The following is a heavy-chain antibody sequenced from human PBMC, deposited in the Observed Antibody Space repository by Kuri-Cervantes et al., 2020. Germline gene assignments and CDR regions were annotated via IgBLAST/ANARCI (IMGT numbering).Heavy chain of an antibody. Sequence: GGSLRLSCTASGFTFDSYAMRWVRQAPGKGLEWVSAISGSGGSTYYADSVKGRFTISRDNSKNTLYLQMNSLRAEDTAVYNCAKDRYCSGGSCYEEAFDIWGQGTMVTVSS. CDR1: GFTFDSYA. D-gene: IGHD2-15*01. J-gene: IGHJ3*02. V-gene: IGHV3-23*01. CDR3: AKDRYCSGGSCYEEAFDI. CDR2: ISGSGGST.